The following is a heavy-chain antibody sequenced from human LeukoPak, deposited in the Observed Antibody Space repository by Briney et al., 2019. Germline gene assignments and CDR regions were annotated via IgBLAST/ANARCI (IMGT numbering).Heavy chain of an antibody. D-gene: IGHD3-22*01. CDR3: ARDGPRPYYYDSSGYSGFDP. CDR1: GYSISSGYY. CDR2: IYHSGST. J-gene: IGHJ5*02. Sequence: PSETLSLTCTVSGYSISSGYYWGWIRQPPGKGLEWIGSIYHSGSTYYNPSLKSRVTISVDTSKNQFSLKLSSVTAADTAVYYCARDGPRPYYYDSSGYSGFDPWGQGTLVTVSS. V-gene: IGHV4-38-2*02.